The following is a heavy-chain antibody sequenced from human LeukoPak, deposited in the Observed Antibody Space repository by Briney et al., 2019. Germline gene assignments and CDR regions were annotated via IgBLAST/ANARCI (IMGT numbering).Heavy chain of an antibody. V-gene: IGHV3-33*08. D-gene: IGHD1-14*01. CDR3: AREAWDLTGRAPVI. CDR1: GFTFSSYG. CDR2: IRYDGSEK. Sequence: QPGGSLRLSCAASGFTFSSYGMHWVRQAPGKGLEWVATIRYDGSEKYYAEFVTGRFTVSRDNSKSTLYLEINSLRADDTAVYYCAREAWDLTGRAPVIWGQGTRVTVSS. J-gene: IGHJ4*02.